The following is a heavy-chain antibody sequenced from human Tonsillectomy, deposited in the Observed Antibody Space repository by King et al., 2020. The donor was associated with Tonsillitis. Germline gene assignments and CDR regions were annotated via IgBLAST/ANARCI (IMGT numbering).Heavy chain of an antibody. CDR2: IYWNDDK. J-gene: IGHJ4*02. CDR3: ARRRGIAVAGKWGFDY. Sequence: TLKESGPTLVKPTQTLTLTCTFSGFSLSTRAVGVGWIRQPPGKALEWLALIYWNDDKRYSPSLKSRLTITKYTSKNQVVLTMTNMDPVDTATYYCARRRGIAVAGKWGFDYWGQGTLVTVAS. D-gene: IGHD2-2*01. V-gene: IGHV2-5*01. CDR1: GFSLSTRAVG.